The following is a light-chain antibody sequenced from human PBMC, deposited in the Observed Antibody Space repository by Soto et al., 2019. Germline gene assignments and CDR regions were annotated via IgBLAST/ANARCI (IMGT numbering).Light chain of an antibody. J-gene: IGKJ5*01. CDR1: QSIHTS. CDR2: DST. V-gene: IGKV3-11*01. Sequence: VLTQSPATLSLSPGERATLACRASQSIHTSLAWYQQKPGQPPRLVVYDSTLRANGVPDRFGGSRSVTEFTLTINNLEPEDVAVYYCQQRNVWPPITFGQGTRLEI. CDR3: QQRNVWPPIT.